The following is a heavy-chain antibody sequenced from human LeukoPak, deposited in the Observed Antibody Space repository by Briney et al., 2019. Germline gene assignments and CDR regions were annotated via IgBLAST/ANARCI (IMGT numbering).Heavy chain of an antibody. Sequence: QAGGSLRLSCAASGFTFSSFGMSWVRQAPGKGLEWVSAISDDGRSTYYADSVKGRFTISRDNSKNTLYLQMNSLRFEDTALYFCAKRVPYSSSSVHFDYWGQGTLVTVSS. CDR1: GFTFSSFG. CDR2: ISDDGRST. J-gene: IGHJ4*02. V-gene: IGHV3-23*01. CDR3: AKRVPYSSSSVHFDY. D-gene: IGHD6-6*01.